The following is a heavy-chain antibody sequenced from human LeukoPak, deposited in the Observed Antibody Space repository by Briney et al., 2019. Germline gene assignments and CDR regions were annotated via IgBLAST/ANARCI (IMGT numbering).Heavy chain of an antibody. CDR2: MNPNSGNT. CDR3: ARLFHYGDSFDY. J-gene: IGHJ4*02. D-gene: IGHD4-17*01. Sequence: GASVKVSCKASEYTFTDYYIHWVRQATGQGLEWMGWMNPNSGNTGYAQKFQGRVTMTRNTSISTAYMELSSLRSEDTAVYYCARLFHYGDSFDYWGQGTLVTVSS. CDR1: EYTFTDYY. V-gene: IGHV1-8*02.